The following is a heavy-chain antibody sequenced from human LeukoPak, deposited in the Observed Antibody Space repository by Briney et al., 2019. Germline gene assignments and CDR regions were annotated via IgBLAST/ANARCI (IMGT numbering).Heavy chain of an antibody. CDR2: IRYDGSNK. Sequence: PGGSLRLSCAASGFTFSSYGVHWVRQAPGKGLEWVAFIRYDGSNKYYADSVKGRFTISRDNSKNTLYLQMNSLRAEDTAVYYCAKSPGSRSYPHYFDYWGQGTLVTVSS. V-gene: IGHV3-30*02. CDR1: GFTFSSYG. CDR3: AKSPGSRSYPHYFDY. D-gene: IGHD3-10*01. J-gene: IGHJ4*02.